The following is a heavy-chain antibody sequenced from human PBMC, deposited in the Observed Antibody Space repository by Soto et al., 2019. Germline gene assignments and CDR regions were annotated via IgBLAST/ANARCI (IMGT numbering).Heavy chain of an antibody. J-gene: IGHJ4*02. D-gene: IGHD1-26*01. CDR3: ARGLVGATTYFDY. Sequence: SETLSLTCAVYGGSFSGYYWSWIRQPPGKGLEWIGEINHSGSTNYNPSLKSRVTVSVDTSKNQFSLKLSSVTAADTAVYYCARGLVGATTYFDYWGQGTLVTVSS. CDR1: GGSFSGYY. V-gene: IGHV4-34*01. CDR2: INHSGST.